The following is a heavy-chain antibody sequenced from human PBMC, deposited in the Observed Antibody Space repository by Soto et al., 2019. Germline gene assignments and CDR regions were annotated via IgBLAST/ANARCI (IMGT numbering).Heavy chain of an antibody. CDR1: GGSISSSSYY. D-gene: IGHD1-26*01. CDR2: IYYSGST. CDR3: ARVGATELYYYYYGMDV. V-gene: IGHV4-39*01. Sequence: SETLSLTCTVSGGSISSSSYYWGWIRQPPGEGLEWIGSIYYSGSTYYNPSLKSRATISVDTSKNQFSLKLSSVTAADTAVYYCARVGATELYYYYYGMDVWGQGTTVTVSS. J-gene: IGHJ6*02.